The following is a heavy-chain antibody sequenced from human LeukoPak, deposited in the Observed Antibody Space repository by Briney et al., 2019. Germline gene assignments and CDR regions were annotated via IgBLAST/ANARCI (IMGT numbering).Heavy chain of an antibody. D-gene: IGHD3-16*02. V-gene: IGHV3-53*05. Sequence: GGSLRLSCAASGFTVSTNYMSWVRQTPGKGLEWVSIIYSGGSTYYADSVKGRFTISRDNSKNTLYLQMNSLRAEDTAVYYCARGRNDYVWGSYLNWFDPWGQGTLVTVSS. CDR1: GFTVSTNY. J-gene: IGHJ5*02. CDR2: IYSGGST. CDR3: ARGRNDYVWGSYLNWFDP.